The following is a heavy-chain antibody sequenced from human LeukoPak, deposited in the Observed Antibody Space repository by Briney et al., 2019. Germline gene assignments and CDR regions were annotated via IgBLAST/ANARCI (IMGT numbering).Heavy chain of an antibody. V-gene: IGHV3-48*02. D-gene: IGHD7-27*01. CDR2: MSKSSTI. J-gene: IGHJ4*02. Sequence: GGSLRLSCTASGFTFSSYTMNWVHQAPGKGLEWVSYMSKSSTIYYADSVKGRFTISRDNAKNSLYLQMNSLKDEDTAVYYCARVRLGSSPFFDYWGQGTLVTVSS. CDR3: ARVRLGSSPFFDY. CDR1: GFTFSSYT.